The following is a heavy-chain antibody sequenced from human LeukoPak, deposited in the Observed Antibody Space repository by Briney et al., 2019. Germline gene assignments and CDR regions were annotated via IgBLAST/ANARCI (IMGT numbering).Heavy chain of an antibody. Sequence: PGGSLRLSSAASGFTFSSYEMNWVRQAPGKGLEWVSYISSSGSTIYYADSVKGRFTISRDNAKNSLYLQMNSLRAEDTAVYYCARVFAPEWYFDYWGQGTLVTVSS. CDR2: ISSSGSTI. V-gene: IGHV3-48*03. CDR3: ARVFAPEWYFDY. CDR1: GFTFSSYE. J-gene: IGHJ4*02. D-gene: IGHD3-3*01.